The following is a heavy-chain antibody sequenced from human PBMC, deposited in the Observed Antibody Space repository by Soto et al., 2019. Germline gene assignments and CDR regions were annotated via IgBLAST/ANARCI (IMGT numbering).Heavy chain of an antibody. J-gene: IGHJ4*02. CDR3: ARTMTTVTTAIDY. Sequence: SETLSLTWTVSRGSISSYYWIWIRPPPVKGLELIGYIYYSWSTNYNPSLKSRVTISVDTSKNQFSLKLSSVTAADTAVYYCARTMTTVTTAIDYWGQGTLVTVSS. D-gene: IGHD4-17*01. V-gene: IGHV4-59*01. CDR1: RGSISSYY. CDR2: IYYSWST.